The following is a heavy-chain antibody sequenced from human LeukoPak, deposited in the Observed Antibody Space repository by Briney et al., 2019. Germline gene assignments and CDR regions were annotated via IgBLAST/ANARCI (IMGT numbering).Heavy chain of an antibody. J-gene: IGHJ4*02. Sequence: GGSLRLSRAASGFTFSSYAMHWVRQAPGKGLEWVAVISYDGSNKYYADSVKGRFTISRDNSKNTLYLQMNSLRAEDTAVYYCARASGSYFPDYWGQGTLVTVSS. CDR3: ARASGSYFPDY. CDR2: ISYDGSNK. V-gene: IGHV3-30-3*01. CDR1: GFTFSSYA. D-gene: IGHD1-26*01.